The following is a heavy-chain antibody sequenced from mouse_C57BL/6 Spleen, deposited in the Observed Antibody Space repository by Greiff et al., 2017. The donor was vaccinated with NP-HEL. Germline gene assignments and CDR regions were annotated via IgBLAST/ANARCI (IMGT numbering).Heavy chain of an antibody. V-gene: IGHV1-4*01. CDR2: INPSSGYT. Sequence: QVQLQQSGAELARPGASVKMSCKASGYTFTSYTMHWVKQRPGQGLEWIGYINPSSGYTKYNQKFKDKATLTADKSSSTAYMQLSSLTSEDSAVYYCARQSHNWDYFDYWGQGTTLTVSS. D-gene: IGHD4-1*01. CDR1: GYTFTSYT. J-gene: IGHJ2*01. CDR3: ARQSHNWDYFDY.